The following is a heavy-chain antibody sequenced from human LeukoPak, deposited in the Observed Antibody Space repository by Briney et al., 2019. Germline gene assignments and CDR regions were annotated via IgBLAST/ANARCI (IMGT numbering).Heavy chain of an antibody. D-gene: IGHD2-8*01. J-gene: IGHJ4*02. CDR1: GTSITSYY. Sequence: VKPSETLSLTCTVSGTSITSYYWNWIRQAPGQGPEWIGYGHYSGKTKYNPPLKSRVTISVDTSKNQFSLRLSSVTAADTAVYFCAKWASDNRAFDLWGQGTLVTVSS. CDR2: GHYSGKT. CDR3: AKWASDNRAFDL. V-gene: IGHV4-59*08.